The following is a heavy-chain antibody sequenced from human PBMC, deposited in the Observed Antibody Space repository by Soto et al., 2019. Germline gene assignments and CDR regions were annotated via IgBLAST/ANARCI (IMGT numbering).Heavy chain of an antibody. V-gene: IGHV3-30-3*01. CDR2: ISYDGSNK. D-gene: IGHD2-8*01. CDR1: GFTFSSYA. J-gene: IGHJ6*02. CDR3: ARDSGYCTNGVCYRTPYRSMDV. Sequence: GGSLRLSFSASGFTFSSYAMHWVRQAPGKGLEWVAVISYDGSNKYYAASVKGRFTISRDNSKNTLYLQMTSLRAEDTAVYYCARDSGYCTNGVCYRTPYRSMDVWGQGTTVTVSS.